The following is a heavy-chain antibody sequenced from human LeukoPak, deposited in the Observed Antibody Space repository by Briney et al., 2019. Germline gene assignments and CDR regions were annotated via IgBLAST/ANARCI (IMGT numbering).Heavy chain of an antibody. J-gene: IGHJ4*02. V-gene: IGHV3-66*01. D-gene: IGHD1/OR15-1a*01. CDR3: ARASTDNWYNYFDL. CDR1: GSSVTTSY. Sequence: GGSLSLSCAASGSSVTTSYLSWVRQAPGKGLEWVSLIYSGGSTYYADSVKGRFSISRDKSKNTLYLQINSLRADDTAVYYCARASTDNWYNYFDLWGQGTLVTVSS. CDR2: IYSGGST.